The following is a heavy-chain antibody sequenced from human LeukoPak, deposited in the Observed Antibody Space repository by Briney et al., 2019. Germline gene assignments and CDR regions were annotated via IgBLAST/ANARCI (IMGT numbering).Heavy chain of an antibody. CDR3: ASRKYYYDSSGYSH. J-gene: IGHJ4*02. CDR1: GFTFSSYA. Sequence: PGGSLRLSCAASGFTFSSYAMHWVRQAPGKGLEWVAVISYDGSNKYYADSVKGRFTISRDNAKNSLYLQMNSLRAEDMAVYYCASRKYYYDSSGYSHWGQGTLVTVSS. D-gene: IGHD3-22*01. V-gene: IGHV3-30*04. CDR2: ISYDGSNK.